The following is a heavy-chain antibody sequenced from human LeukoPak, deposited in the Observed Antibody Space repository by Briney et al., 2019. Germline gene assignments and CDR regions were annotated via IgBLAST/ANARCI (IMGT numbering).Heavy chain of an antibody. CDR1: GYTFTGYY. D-gene: IGHD3-22*01. CDR2: INPNSGGT. CDR3: ARGYDSSGYYRHFDY. V-gene: IGHV1-2*02. Sequence: ASVKVSCKASGYTFTGYYMHWVRQAPGQGREWMGWINPNSGGTNYAQKFQGRVTMTRDTSISTAYMELSRLRSDDTAVYYCARGYDSSGYYRHFDYWGQGTLVTVSS. J-gene: IGHJ4*02.